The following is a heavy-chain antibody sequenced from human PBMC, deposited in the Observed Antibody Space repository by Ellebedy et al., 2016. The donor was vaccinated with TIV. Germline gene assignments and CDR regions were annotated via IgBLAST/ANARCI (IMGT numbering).Heavy chain of an antibody. J-gene: IGHJ3*02. D-gene: IGHD7-27*01. CDR1: GFSFSSYW. V-gene: IGHV3-7*01. Sequence: GESLKISCGASGFSFSSYWMSWVRQAPGKGLEWVANIRQDGSEKYYVDSVKGRFTISRDNAKNSLFLQMSSLTAEDTAVYYCARDMAWGNERVNDALDIWGQGTMVTVSA. CDR2: IRQDGSEK. CDR3: ARDMAWGNERVNDALDI.